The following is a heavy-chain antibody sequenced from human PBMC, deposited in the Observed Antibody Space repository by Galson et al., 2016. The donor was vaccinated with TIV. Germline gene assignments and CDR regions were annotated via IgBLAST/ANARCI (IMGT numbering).Heavy chain of an antibody. Sequence: SVKVSCKASGYTFNTHGLSWVRQAPGQGPEWMGWISAYNGDTFYAQRLQGRLTMTTGTSTNTAYMELNSLTFDDTAIYYCARDREVNSGFDPAYWGQGTLVTVSS. J-gene: IGHJ4*02. D-gene: IGHD5-12*01. CDR3: ARDREVNSGFDPAY. V-gene: IGHV1-18*01. CDR2: ISAYNGDT. CDR1: GYTFNTHG.